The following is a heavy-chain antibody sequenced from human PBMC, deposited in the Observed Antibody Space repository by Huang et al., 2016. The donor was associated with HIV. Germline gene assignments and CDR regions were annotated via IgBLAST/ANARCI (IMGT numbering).Heavy chain of an antibody. Sequence: QLQLQESGPGLVKPSETLSLTCSVSGGSISSSSYSWGWIRQPPGKGLEWIGSIYYSGSTFYNPSLKSRVTISVDTSKNQFSLRLSSVTAADTSVYYCARHMDCSSSSCLAGGHERGPFDMWGQGTMVTVSS. V-gene: IGHV4-39*01. J-gene: IGHJ3*02. D-gene: IGHD2-2*01. CDR1: GGSISSSSYS. CDR3: ARHMDCSSSSCLAGGHERGPFDM. CDR2: IYYSGST.